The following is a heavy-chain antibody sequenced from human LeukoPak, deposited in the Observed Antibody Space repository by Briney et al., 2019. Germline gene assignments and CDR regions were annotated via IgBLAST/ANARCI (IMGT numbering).Heavy chain of an antibody. D-gene: IGHD3-22*01. Sequence: SETLSLTCAVYGGSFSGYYWSWIRQPPGKGLEWIGEINHSGSTNYNPSLKSRVTISVDTSKNQFSLKLSSVTAADTAVYYCARGRPRITMIVVVITGAYNWFDPWGQGTLVTASS. CDR3: ARGRPRITMIVVVITGAYNWFDP. CDR2: INHSGST. J-gene: IGHJ5*02. CDR1: GGSFSGYY. V-gene: IGHV4-34*01.